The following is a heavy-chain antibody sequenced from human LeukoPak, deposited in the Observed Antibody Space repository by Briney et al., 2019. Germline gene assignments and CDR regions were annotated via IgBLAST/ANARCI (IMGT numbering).Heavy chain of an antibody. J-gene: IGHJ4*02. CDR3: ARDFDFWSAI. CDR1: GGSLSGYY. Sequence: PSETLSLTCVVYGGSLSGYYWNWIRQPPGKGLEWIGEVTDSGDANYSPSLKRRVTMTTDTSKRRFSLKLTSVTAADTALYYCARDFDFWSAIWGQGTLVTVSS. CDR2: VTDSGDA. V-gene: IGHV4-34*01. D-gene: IGHD3-3*01.